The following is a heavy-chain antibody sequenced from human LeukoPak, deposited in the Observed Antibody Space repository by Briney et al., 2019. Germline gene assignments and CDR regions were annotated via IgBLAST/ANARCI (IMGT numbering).Heavy chain of an antibody. D-gene: IGHD1-26*01. J-gene: IGHJ4*02. CDR2: IYYTGST. CDR1: GGSISTYY. V-gene: IGHV4-59*08. CDR3: ARHGGSYSPYYFDY. Sequence: SETLPLTYTVSGGSISTYYWSWIRQPPGKGLEWIGYIYYTGSTNYNPSLKSRVTISVDTSKNQFPLKLSSVTAADTAVYYCARHGGSYSPYYFDYWGQGTLVTVSS.